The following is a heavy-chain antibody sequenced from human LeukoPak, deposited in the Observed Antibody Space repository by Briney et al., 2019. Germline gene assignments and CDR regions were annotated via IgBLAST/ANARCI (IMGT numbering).Heavy chain of an antibody. CDR3: ARGAGYYYDSGGYYYRFDP. CDR1: GYTFTSYG. J-gene: IGHJ5*02. Sequence: GASVKVSCKASGYTFTSYGISWVRQAPGQGLEWMGWISAYNGNTNYAQKLQGRVTMTTDTSTSTAYMELSSLRSEDTAVYYCARGAGYYYDSGGYYYRFDPWGQGTLVTVSS. CDR2: ISAYNGNT. V-gene: IGHV1-18*01. D-gene: IGHD3-22*01.